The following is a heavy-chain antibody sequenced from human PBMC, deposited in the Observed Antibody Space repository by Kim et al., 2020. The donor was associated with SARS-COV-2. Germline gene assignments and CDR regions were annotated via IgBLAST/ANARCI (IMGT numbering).Heavy chain of an antibody. CDR1: GGSISSYY. Sequence: SETLSLTCTVSGGSISSYYWSWIRQPPGKGLEWIGYIYYSGSTNYNPSLKSRVTISVDTSKNQFSLKLSSVTAADTTVYYCARQGYCSGGSCYLAYNWFDPWGQGTLVTVSS. V-gene: IGHV4-59*08. CDR2: IYYSGST. J-gene: IGHJ5*02. D-gene: IGHD2-15*01. CDR3: ARQGYCSGGSCYLAYNWFDP.